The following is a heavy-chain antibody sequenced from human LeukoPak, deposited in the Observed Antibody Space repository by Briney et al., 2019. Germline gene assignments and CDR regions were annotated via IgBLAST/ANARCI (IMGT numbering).Heavy chain of an antibody. CDR2: MRPSSGNT. J-gene: IGHJ3*02. CDR1: GYTFTSYD. Sequence: ASLKLSCKASGYTFTSYDIGWVRQATGQRLEWMGWMRPSSGNTGYGTTFPGRVTLTRDTSISTAYMELSSLRSEDTAMYYCVRNKDGFTIWGQGTMVTVSS. CDR3: VRNKDGFTI. V-gene: IGHV1-8*01. D-gene: IGHD1/OR15-1a*01.